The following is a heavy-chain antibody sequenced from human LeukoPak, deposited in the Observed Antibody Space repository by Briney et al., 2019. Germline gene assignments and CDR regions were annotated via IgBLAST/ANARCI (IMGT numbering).Heavy chain of an antibody. Sequence: GGSLRLSCAASGFTFSTYGMHWVRQAPGKGLEWVAFIGHDGTKIYYADSVQGRFTISRDNSKNTLYLEMNSLSGEDTALYYCAKDHVTWGNRYFDHWGQGTLGTISS. J-gene: IGHJ4*02. D-gene: IGHD3-16*01. CDR1: GFTFSTYG. CDR2: IGHDGTKI. CDR3: AKDHVTWGNRYFDH. V-gene: IGHV3-30*02.